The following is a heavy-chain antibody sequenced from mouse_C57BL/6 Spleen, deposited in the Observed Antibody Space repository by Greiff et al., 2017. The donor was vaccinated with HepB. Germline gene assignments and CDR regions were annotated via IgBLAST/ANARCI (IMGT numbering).Heavy chain of an antibody. Sequence: EVQLVESGGGLVQPGGSLSLSCAASGFTFTDYYMSWVRQPPGKALEWLGFIRNKANGYTTEYSASVKGRFTISRDNSQSILYLQMNALRAEDSATYYCARYHGNYDYAMDYWGQGTSVTVSS. J-gene: IGHJ4*01. D-gene: IGHD2-1*01. CDR2: IRNKANGYTT. CDR3: ARYHGNYDYAMDY. V-gene: IGHV7-3*01. CDR1: GFTFTDYY.